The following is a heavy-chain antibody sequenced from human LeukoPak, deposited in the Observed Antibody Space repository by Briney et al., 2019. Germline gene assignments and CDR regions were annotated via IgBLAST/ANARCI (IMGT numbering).Heavy chain of an antibody. CDR2: ISYDGSDK. V-gene: IGHV3-30*03. Sequence: PGRSLRLSCAASGFTFSSYGMHWVRQAPGKGLEWVAVISYDGSDKYYADSVKGRFTISRDNSKNTLHLQMISLRAEDTAVYYCARDQGAWGYGYNFDYWGQGTLVTVSS. D-gene: IGHD3-16*01. CDR1: GFTFSSYG. CDR3: ARDQGAWGYGYNFDY. J-gene: IGHJ4*02.